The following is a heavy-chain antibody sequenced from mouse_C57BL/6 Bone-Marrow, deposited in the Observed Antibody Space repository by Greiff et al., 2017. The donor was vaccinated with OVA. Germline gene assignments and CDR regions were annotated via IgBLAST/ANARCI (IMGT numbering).Heavy chain of an antibody. J-gene: IGHJ1*03. Sequence: VQLQQSGAELARPGASVKLSCKASGYTFTSYGISWVKQRTGQGLEWIGEIYPRSGNTYYNEKFKGKATLTADKSSSTAYMELRSLTSEDSAVYFCARWGSTVVADWYFDVWGTGTTVTVSS. CDR1: GYTFTSYG. V-gene: IGHV1-81*01. CDR2: IYPRSGNT. CDR3: ARWGSTVVADWYFDV. D-gene: IGHD1-1*01.